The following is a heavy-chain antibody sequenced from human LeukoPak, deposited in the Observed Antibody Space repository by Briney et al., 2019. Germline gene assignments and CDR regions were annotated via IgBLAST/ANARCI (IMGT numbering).Heavy chain of an antibody. CDR3: ASRDYDSSGFDY. D-gene: IGHD3-22*01. J-gene: IGHJ4*02. CDR2: ISSSGSTI. CDR1: GFTFSDYY. V-gene: IGHV3-11*04. Sequence: GGSLRLSCAASGFTFSDYYMSWIRQAPGKGLEWVSYISSSGSTIYYADSVKGRFTISRGNAKNSLYLQMNSLRAEDTAVYYCASRDYDSSGFDYWGQGTLVTVSS.